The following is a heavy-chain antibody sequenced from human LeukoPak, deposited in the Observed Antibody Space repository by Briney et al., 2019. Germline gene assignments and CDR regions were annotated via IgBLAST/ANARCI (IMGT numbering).Heavy chain of an antibody. Sequence: PGGSLRLSCAASGFTFSNAWMSWVRQAPGKGLEWVGRIKSKTDGGTTDYAAPVKGRFTISRDDSKNTLYLQMNSLKTEDTAVYYCTTDPGIAVAGTVDYWGQGTLVTVSS. D-gene: IGHD6-19*01. V-gene: IGHV3-15*01. CDR3: TTDPGIAVAGTVDY. CDR2: IKSKTDGGTT. CDR1: GFTFSNAW. J-gene: IGHJ4*02.